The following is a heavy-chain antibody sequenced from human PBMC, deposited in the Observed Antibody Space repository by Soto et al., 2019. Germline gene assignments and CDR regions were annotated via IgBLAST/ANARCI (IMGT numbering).Heavy chain of an antibody. D-gene: IGHD6-25*01. CDR1: GYTFTSYA. CDR3: ARGGNPSGMGRDV. V-gene: IGHV1-3*01. Sequence: ASVKVSCKASGYTFTSYAMHWVRNSPGQRLEWMGWVNAGNGNTKYSQRFQGRGTITRDTSASTAYMELSSLRSEDTAVYYCARGGNPSGMGRDVWGQGTTVTVSS. J-gene: IGHJ6*02. CDR2: VNAGNGNT.